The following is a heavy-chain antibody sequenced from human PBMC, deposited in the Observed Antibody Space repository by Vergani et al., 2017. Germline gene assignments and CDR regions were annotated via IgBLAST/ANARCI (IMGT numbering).Heavy chain of an antibody. J-gene: IGHJ4*02. CDR2: IYYSGST. D-gene: IGHD3-10*01. Sequence: QLQLQESGPGLVKPSETLSLTCTVSGGSISSSSYYWGWLRQPPGKGLEWIGSIYYSGSTYYNPSLKSRVTISVDTSKNQFSLKLSSVTAADTAVYYCAAQRITMVRGVTNPFDYWGQGTLVTVSS. CDR1: GGSISSSSYY. CDR3: AAQRITMVRGVTNPFDY. V-gene: IGHV4-39*01.